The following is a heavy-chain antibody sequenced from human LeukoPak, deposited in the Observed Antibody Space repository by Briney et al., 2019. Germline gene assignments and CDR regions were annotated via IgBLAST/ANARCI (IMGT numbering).Heavy chain of an antibody. CDR2: ISAYNGNT. V-gene: IGHV1-18*01. J-gene: IGHJ3*02. D-gene: IGHD2-2*01. CDR3: ARDLHPLGYCSSTSCYDAFDI. Sequence: ASVKVSCKASGYTFTSYGISWVRQAPGQGLEWMGWISAYNGNTNYAQKLQGRVTMTTDTSTSTAYMELRSLRSDDTAVYYCARDLHPLGYCSSTSCYDAFDIWGQGTMVTVSS. CDR1: GYTFTSYG.